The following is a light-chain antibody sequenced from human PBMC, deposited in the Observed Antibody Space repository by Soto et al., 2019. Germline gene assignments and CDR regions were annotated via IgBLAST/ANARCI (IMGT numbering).Light chain of an antibody. Sequence: EIVMTQSPATLSVSPGERATLSCRASQSVSSDLAWYHQKPGQAPRLLIYGASSRATGIPDRFSGSGSGTDFTLTISRLEPEDFAVYYCQQYGSSPPAFGPGTKVDNK. CDR2: GAS. CDR1: QSVSSD. J-gene: IGKJ3*01. CDR3: QQYGSSPPA. V-gene: IGKV3-20*01.